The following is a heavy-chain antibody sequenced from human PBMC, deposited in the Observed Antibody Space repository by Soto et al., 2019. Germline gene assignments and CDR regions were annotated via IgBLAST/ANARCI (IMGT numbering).Heavy chain of an antibody. CDR2: ISNDGSSK. J-gene: IGHJ3*02. D-gene: IGHD2-21*01. V-gene: IGHV3-30-3*01. Sequence: QVQLEESGGGVVQPGRSLRLSCAASGFIFSSYSMHWVRQAPGKGLEWVAIISNDGSSKYYVDSVKGRFTISRDNSNNTLSLQMNSLRAEDTAVYYRARDQFLDAFDICGQGTMVTVSS. CDR1: GFIFSSYS. CDR3: ARDQFLDAFDI.